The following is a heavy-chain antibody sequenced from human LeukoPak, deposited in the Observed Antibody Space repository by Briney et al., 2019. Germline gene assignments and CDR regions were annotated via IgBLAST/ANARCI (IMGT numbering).Heavy chain of an antibody. CDR3: ARDLGYCSSTSCYAGISWFDP. J-gene: IGHJ5*02. Sequence: SETLSLTCTVSGVSITSGTYYWTWIRQPAGKGLEWIGRIYSTGRVNYNPSLKSRVTMSVDTSKNQFSLKLSSVTAADTAVYYCARDLGYCSSTSCYAGISWFDPWGQGTLVTVSS. CDR2: IYSTGRV. D-gene: IGHD2-2*01. CDR1: GVSITSGTYY. V-gene: IGHV4-61*02.